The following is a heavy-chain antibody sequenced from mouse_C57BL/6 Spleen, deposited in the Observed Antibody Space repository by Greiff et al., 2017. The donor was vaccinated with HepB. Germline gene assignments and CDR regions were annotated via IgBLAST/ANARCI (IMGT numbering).Heavy chain of an antibody. CDR3: ARLSAGYAWFAY. CDR1: GFSLSTSGMG. Sequence: QVQLKESGPGILQSSQTLSLTCSFSGFSLSTSGMGVSWIRQPPGKGLEWLAHIYWDDDKRNNPSLKSRLTISKDTSRNQVFLKINSVYTADTATYCCARLSAGYAWFAYWGQGTLVTVSA. CDR2: IYWDDDK. J-gene: IGHJ3*01. D-gene: IGHD3-2*02. V-gene: IGHV8-12*01.